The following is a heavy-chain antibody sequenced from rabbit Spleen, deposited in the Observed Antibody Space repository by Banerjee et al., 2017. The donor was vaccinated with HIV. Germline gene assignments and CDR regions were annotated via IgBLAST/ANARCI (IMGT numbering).Heavy chain of an antibody. J-gene: IGHJ4*01. D-gene: IGHD4-2*01. CDR1: GFSLSNYY. Sequence: QEQLVESGGGLVQPGASLTLTCTASGFSLSNYYMCWVRQAPGKGLEWIACINGGSSGSTYYASWAKGRFTISKTSSTTVTLQMTSLTAADTATYFCARDYANKNGVADFNLWGPGTLVTVS. CDR3: ARDYANKNGVADFNL. CDR2: INGGSSGST. V-gene: IGHV1S45*01.